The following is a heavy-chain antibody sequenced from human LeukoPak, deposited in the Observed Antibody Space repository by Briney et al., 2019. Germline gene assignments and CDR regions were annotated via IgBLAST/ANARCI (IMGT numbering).Heavy chain of an antibody. CDR2: ISGSGGST. Sequence: GGSLRLSCAASGFTFSSYAMSWVRQAPGKGLEWGSAISGSGGSTYYADSVKGRFTISRDNSKNTLYLQMNSLRAEDTAVYYCANDYGDYVVGFDIWGQGTMVTVSS. V-gene: IGHV3-23*01. CDR3: ANDYGDYVVGFDI. CDR1: GFTFSSYA. D-gene: IGHD4-17*01. J-gene: IGHJ3*02.